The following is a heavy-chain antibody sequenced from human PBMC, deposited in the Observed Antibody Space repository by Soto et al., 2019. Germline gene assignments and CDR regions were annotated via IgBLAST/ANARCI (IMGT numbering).Heavy chain of an antibody. CDR1: GGSISSGGYY. D-gene: IGHD2-15*01. J-gene: IGHJ4*02. Sequence: SETLSLTCTVSGGSISSGGYYWSWIRQHPGKGLEWIGYIYYSGSTYYNPSLKSRVTISVDTSKNQFSLKLSSVTAADTAVYYCARDRMVPGLLDYWGQGTLVTVSS. CDR2: IYYSGST. V-gene: IGHV4-31*03. CDR3: ARDRMVPGLLDY.